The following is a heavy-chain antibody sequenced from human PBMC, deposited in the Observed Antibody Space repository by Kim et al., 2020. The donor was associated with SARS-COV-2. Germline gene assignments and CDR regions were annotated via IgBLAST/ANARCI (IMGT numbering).Heavy chain of an antibody. CDR1: GGSISSSSYY. D-gene: IGHD3-22*01. CDR2: IYYSGST. Sequence: SETLSLTCTVSGGSISSSSYYWGWIRQPPGKGLEWIGSIYYSGSTYYNPPLKSRVTISVDTSKNQFSLKLSSVTAADTAVYYCARTYYYDSSGYYRAGYFGDWGQGTLVTVSS. V-gene: IGHV4-39*01. J-gene: IGHJ4*02. CDR3: ARTYYYDSSGYYRAGYFGD.